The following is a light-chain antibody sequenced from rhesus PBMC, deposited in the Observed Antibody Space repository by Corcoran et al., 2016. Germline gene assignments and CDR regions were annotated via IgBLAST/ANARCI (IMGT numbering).Light chain of an antibody. CDR2: GAS. CDR1: QSASSS. V-gene: IGKV3-42*02. Sequence: EIVMTQSPATLSLSTGERATLSRRASQSASSSLAWYQQKPGQGPKLRIYGASSRATGIPDRFSGSGSGTEFTLTISSLAPEYFGVYYCHTDYSWALTFGGGTKVELK. CDR3: HTDYSWALT. J-gene: IGKJ4*01.